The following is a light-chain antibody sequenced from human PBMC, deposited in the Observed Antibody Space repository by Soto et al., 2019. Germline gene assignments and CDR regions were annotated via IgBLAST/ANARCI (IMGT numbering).Light chain of an antibody. V-gene: IGKV1-33*01. J-gene: IGKJ2*01. CDR1: QDISNY. CDR3: QQYDKLVS. CDR2: DTS. Sequence: DIQMTQSPASLSASVGDRVTITCQASQDISNYLNWYQQKAGKAPKLLIYDTSELHTGVPSRFSGSGSGTEFTFTISSLQHEDIATYYCQQYDKLVSFGQGTKLEIK.